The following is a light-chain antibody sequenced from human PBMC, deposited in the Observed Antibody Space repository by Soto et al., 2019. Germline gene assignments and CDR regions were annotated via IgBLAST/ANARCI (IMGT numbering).Light chain of an antibody. CDR1: QGISSY. CDR3: QQSFSSLLT. Sequence: VIWMTQSPSLLSASTGDRVTISCRMSQGISSYLTWFQQKPGKAPKVLIYGASTLQSGVPSRFSGSGSGAEFTLTISNLQPEDFATYYCQQSFSSLLTFGGGTKVEFK. J-gene: IGKJ4*01. CDR2: GAS. V-gene: IGKV1D-8*03.